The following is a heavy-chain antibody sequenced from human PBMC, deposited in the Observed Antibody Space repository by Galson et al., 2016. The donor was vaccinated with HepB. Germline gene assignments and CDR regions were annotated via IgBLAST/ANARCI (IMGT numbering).Heavy chain of an antibody. J-gene: IGHJ4*02. V-gene: IGHV4-39*07. Sequence: LSLTCIVSDGSISNRNYFWDWIRQPPGKGLEWIGSIYYSGSTYYNPSLKSRVTISIDTSKNQLSLNLGSVTAADTALYYCARGHEQWLIPFNFWGQGTLVTVSS. D-gene: IGHD6-19*01. CDR3: ARGHEQWLIPFNF. CDR2: IYYSGST. CDR1: DGSISNRNYF.